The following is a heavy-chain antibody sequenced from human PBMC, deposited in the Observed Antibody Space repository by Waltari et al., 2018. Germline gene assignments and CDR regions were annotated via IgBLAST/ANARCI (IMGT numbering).Heavy chain of an antibody. CDR2: INHSGST. J-gene: IGHJ5*02. D-gene: IGHD3-10*01. Sequence: QVQLQQWGAGLLKPSETLSLTCAVYGGSFSGYYWSWIRQPPGKGLEWIGEINHSGSTNYNPSIKSRVTISVDTSKNQFSLKLSSVTAADTAVYYCARGLGSGSYYKFNWFDPWGQGTLVTVSS. V-gene: IGHV4-34*01. CDR3: ARGLGSGSYYKFNWFDP. CDR1: GGSFSGYY.